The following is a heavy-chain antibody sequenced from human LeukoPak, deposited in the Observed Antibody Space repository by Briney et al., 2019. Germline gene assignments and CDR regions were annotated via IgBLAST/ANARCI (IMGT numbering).Heavy chain of an antibody. V-gene: IGHV4-59*08. CDR3: WRHMAYRYGGAFDI. D-gene: IGHD5-18*01. CDR1: GGSISSYY. CDR2: IYYSGST. Sequence: PSETLSLTCTVSGGSISSYYWSWIRQPPGKGLEWIGYIYYSGSTNYNPSLKSRVTISVDTSKNQFSLKLSSVTAADTAVYYCWRHMAYRYGGAFDIWAQGTMVTVSS. J-gene: IGHJ3*02.